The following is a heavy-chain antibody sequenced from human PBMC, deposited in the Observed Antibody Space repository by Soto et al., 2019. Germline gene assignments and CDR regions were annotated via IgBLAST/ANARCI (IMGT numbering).Heavy chain of an antibody. CDR1: GFTFSSCA. CDR2: ISGSGGTT. V-gene: IGHV3-23*01. CDR3: AKAVGGSGSYYRIDY. D-gene: IGHD3-10*01. Sequence: SLRLSCAASGFTFSSCAMSWVRQAPGKGLEWVSAISGSGGTTYYADSVKGRFTISRDNSKNTLYLQMNSLRAEDTAVYYCAKAVGGSGSYYRIDYWGQGTLVTVSS. J-gene: IGHJ4*02.